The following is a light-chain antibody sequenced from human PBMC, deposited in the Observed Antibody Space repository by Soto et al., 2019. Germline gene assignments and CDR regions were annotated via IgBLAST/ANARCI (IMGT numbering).Light chain of an antibody. V-gene: IGKV1-39*01. CDR1: QNIKTY. CDR2: AAS. J-gene: IGKJ1*01. CDR3: QQSFSSPPWT. Sequence: DIQMTQSPSSLSASVGDSVTITCRASQNIKTYLNWYQQKPGKAPNLLIYAASSLHSGVPSRFSGSGSGTDFTLTIRSLQPEDFATYYCQQSFSSPPWTFGQGTKVEI.